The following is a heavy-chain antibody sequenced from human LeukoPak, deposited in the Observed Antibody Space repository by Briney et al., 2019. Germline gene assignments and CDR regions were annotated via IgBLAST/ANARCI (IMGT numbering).Heavy chain of an antibody. Sequence: ASVKVSCKASGYTFTGCYMHWVRQAPGQGLEWMGWINPNSGGTNYAQKFQGRVTMTRDTSISTAYMELSRLRSDDTAVYYCARRQVGATFDDDAFDIWGQGTMVTVSS. CDR2: INPNSGGT. D-gene: IGHD1-26*01. V-gene: IGHV1-2*02. J-gene: IGHJ3*02. CDR3: ARRQVGATFDDDAFDI. CDR1: GYTFTGCY.